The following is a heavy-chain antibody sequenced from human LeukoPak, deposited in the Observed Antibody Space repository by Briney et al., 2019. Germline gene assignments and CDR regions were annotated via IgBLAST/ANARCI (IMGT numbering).Heavy chain of an antibody. V-gene: IGHV3-30-3*01. CDR1: GFTFSSYA. CDR2: ISYDGSNK. CDR3: ARALIPGYSSSWAYYFDY. Sequence: GGSLRLSCAASGFTFSSYAMHWVRQAPGKGLEWVAVISYDGSNKYYADSVKGRFTISRDNSKNTLYLQMNSLRAEDTAVYYCARALIPGYSSSWAYYFDYWGQGTLVTVSS. D-gene: IGHD6-13*01. J-gene: IGHJ4*02.